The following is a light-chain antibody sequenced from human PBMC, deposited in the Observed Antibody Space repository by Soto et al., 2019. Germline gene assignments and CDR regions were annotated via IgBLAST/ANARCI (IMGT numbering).Light chain of an antibody. CDR1: ESVGSN. Sequence: EKVMTQSPANLSVPPGEKATLSCRASESVGSNVAWYQQKPGQAPRLLIYGTSSRATGIPDRFSGSGSGTDFTLTISRLEPEDFAVYYCQQYGNSPITFGQGTRLEIK. V-gene: IGKV3-20*01. J-gene: IGKJ5*01. CDR3: QQYGNSPIT. CDR2: GTS.